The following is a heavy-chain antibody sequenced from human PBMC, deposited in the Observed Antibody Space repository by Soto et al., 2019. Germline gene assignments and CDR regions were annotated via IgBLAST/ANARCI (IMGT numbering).Heavy chain of an antibody. J-gene: IGHJ5*02. Sequence: QVQLVQSGAEVKKPGSSVKVSCKASGGTFSSYAISWVRQAPGQGLEWMGGIIPIFGTANYAQKFQGRVTITADESTSTAYMELSSLRSEDTAVYYCARDRRRYDSSGYPTGNWFDPWGQGTLVTVSS. V-gene: IGHV1-69*01. CDR3: ARDRRRYDSSGYPTGNWFDP. CDR1: GGTFSSYA. D-gene: IGHD3-22*01. CDR2: IIPIFGTA.